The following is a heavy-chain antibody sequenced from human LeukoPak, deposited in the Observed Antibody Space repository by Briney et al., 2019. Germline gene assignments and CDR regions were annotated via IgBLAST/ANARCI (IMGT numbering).Heavy chain of an antibody. Sequence: GGSLRLSCVASGFTFDDYAMHWVRQAPGKGLEWVSGISWNSGSIGYADSVKGRFTISRDNAKNSLYLQMNSLRAEDTALYYCAKSGLGYCSSTSCSTPFDYWGQGTLVTVSS. CDR2: ISWNSGSI. V-gene: IGHV3-9*01. J-gene: IGHJ4*02. D-gene: IGHD2-2*01. CDR3: AKSGLGYCSSTSCSTPFDY. CDR1: GFTFDDYA.